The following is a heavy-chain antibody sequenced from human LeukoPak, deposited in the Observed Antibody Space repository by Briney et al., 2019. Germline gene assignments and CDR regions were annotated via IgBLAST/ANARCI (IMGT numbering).Heavy chain of an antibody. CDR1: GFTFSGSA. J-gene: IGHJ4*02. D-gene: IGHD3-22*01. V-gene: IGHV3-73*01. Sequence: GGSLRLSCAASGFTFSGSAMHWVRQASGKGLEWVGRIRSKANSYATAYAASVKGRFTISRDDSKNTAYLQMNSLKTEDTAVYYCNPLYYDSSAYSDYWGQGTLVTVSS. CDR3: NPLYYDSSAYSDY. CDR2: IRSKANSYAT.